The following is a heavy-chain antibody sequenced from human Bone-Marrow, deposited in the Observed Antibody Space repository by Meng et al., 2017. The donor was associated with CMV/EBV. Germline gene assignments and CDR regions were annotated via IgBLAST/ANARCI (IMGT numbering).Heavy chain of an antibody. CDR3: AQHTRVATN. CDR1: GISFSDSY. CDR2: ISGNGIDI. Sequence: GGSLRLSCAASGISFSDSYMTWFRQAPGKGLESLSYISGNGIDIKYADSVKGRFTVSRDNAGNSLHLQMNSLRVEDTAVYYCAQHTRVATNWGPGTPVTVSS. D-gene: IGHD5-12*01. V-gene: IGHV3-11*04. J-gene: IGHJ4*02.